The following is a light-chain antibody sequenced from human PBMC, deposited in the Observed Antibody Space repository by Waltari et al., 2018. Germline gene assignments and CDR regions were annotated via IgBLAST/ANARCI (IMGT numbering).Light chain of an antibody. Sequence: EIVMTQSPATLSVSPGERATLSCRASQSVSSNLAWYQQKPGQAPGLLIYGASTRATGIPARFSGSGSGTEFTLTISSLQSEDFAVYYCQQYNNRWTFGQGTRVEIK. CDR2: GAS. J-gene: IGKJ1*01. CDR1: QSVSSN. V-gene: IGKV3-15*01. CDR3: QQYNNRWT.